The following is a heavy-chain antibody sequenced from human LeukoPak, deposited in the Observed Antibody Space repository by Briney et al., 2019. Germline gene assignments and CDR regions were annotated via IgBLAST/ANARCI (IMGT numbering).Heavy chain of an antibody. V-gene: IGHV4-39*01. CDR2: INYIGRT. J-gene: IGHJ6*03. CDR3: ARLKGVKLPLYYYYYMDV. D-gene: IGHD6-13*01. Sequence: SETLSLTCTVSGGSVSSSNYYWGWIRQPPGKVLDWIGSINYIGRTNYNPSLKSRVTLSVYTSKNQFSLKLSSVTAADTAVYYCARLKGVKLPLYYYYYMDVWGTGTTVIVSS. CDR1: GGSVSSSNYY.